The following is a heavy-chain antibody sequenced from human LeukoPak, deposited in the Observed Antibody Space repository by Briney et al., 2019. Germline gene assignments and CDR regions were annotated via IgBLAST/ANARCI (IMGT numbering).Heavy chain of an antibody. V-gene: IGHV3-48*03. CDR3: ARDPRGGYADLNY. CDR2: ISSSGSIK. Sequence: GGSLRLSCAASGFTFSTYEMNWVRQAQGKGLEWVSYISSSGSIKYYADSVKGRFTISRDNAKNSLYLQMNSLRAEDTALYYCARDPRGGYADLNYWGQGTLVTVSS. CDR1: GFTFSTYE. J-gene: IGHJ4*02. D-gene: IGHD5-12*01.